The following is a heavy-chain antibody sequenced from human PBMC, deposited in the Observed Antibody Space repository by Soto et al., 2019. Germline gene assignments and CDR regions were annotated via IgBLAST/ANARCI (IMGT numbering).Heavy chain of an antibody. D-gene: IGHD6-19*01. Sequence: ASVKVSCKASGYTFTSYAMHWVRQAPGQRLEWMGWINAGNGNTKYSQKFQGRVTITRDTSASTAYMELSSLRSEDTVVYYCARSPGIAVAEYWLQGSLVIVSS. CDR2: INAGNGNT. V-gene: IGHV1-3*01. CDR3: ARSPGIAVAEY. CDR1: GYTFTSYA. J-gene: IGHJ4*02.